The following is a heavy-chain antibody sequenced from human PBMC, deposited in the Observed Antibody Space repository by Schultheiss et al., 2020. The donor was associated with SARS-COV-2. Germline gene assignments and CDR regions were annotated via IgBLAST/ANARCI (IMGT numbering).Heavy chain of an antibody. Sequence: SETLSLTCAVSGGSISSSNWWSWVRQPPGKGLEWIGEINHSGSTNYNPSLKSRVTISVDTSKNQFSLKLSSVTAADTAVYYCARGFTEWGQGTLVTVSS. D-gene: IGHD3-3*01. CDR2: INHSGST. V-gene: IGHV4-4*02. CDR1: GGSISSSNW. CDR3: ARGFTE. J-gene: IGHJ4*02.